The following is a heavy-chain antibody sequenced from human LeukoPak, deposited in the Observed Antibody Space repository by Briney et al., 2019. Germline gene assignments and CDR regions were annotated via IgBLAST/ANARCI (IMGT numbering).Heavy chain of an antibody. CDR1: GFTFSSYG. D-gene: IGHD3-3*01. V-gene: IGHV3-30*19. CDR2: ISYDGSNK. CDR3: ARDSSSRTEWLLYVGYFDY. Sequence: PGGSLRLSCAASGFTFSSYGMHWVRQAPGKGLEWVAVISYDGSNKYYADSVKGRFTISRDNSKNTLYLQMNSLRAEDTAVYYCARDSSSRTEWLLYVGYFDYWGRGTLVTVSS. J-gene: IGHJ4*02.